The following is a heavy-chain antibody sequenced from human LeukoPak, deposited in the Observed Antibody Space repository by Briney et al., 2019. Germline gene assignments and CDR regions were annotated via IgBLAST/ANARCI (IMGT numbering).Heavy chain of an antibody. J-gene: IGHJ4*02. CDR1: GFTFSSYG. CDR3: ARGPSGYHNT. D-gene: IGHD5-12*01. CDR2: ISGSGGST. V-gene: IGHV3-23*01. Sequence: GGTLRLSCAASGFTFSSYGMSWVRQAPGKGLEWVSAISGSGGSTYYADSVKGRFTISRDNSKNTLYLQMNSLRAEDTAVYYCARGPSGYHNTGGQGTLVTVSS.